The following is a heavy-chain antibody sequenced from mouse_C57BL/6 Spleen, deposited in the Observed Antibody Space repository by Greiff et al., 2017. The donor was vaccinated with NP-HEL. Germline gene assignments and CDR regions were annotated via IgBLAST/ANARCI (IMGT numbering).Heavy chain of an antibody. Sequence: EVMLVESGGGLVKPGGSLKLSCAASGFTFSDYGMHWVRQAPEKGLEWVAYISSGSSTIYYADTVKGRFTISRDNAKNTLFLQMTSLRSEDTAMYYCARQGLRYAMDYWGQGTSVTVSS. V-gene: IGHV5-17*01. CDR2: ISSGSSTI. CDR3: ARQGLRYAMDY. D-gene: IGHD2-2*01. J-gene: IGHJ4*01. CDR1: GFTFSDYG.